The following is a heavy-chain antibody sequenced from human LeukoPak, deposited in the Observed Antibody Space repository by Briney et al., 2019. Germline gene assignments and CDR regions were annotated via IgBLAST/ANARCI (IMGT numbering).Heavy chain of an antibody. Sequence: GGSLRLSCAASGFTFSSYAMNWVRQAPGKGLEWVSLISCSGDSTDYADSVKGRFTISRDNSKNTLYLQINSLRADDTAVYYCAKRAVAGTGRGFDIWGQGTLVTVSS. V-gene: IGHV3-23*01. CDR1: GFTFSSYA. D-gene: IGHD6-19*01. J-gene: IGHJ3*02. CDR2: ISCSGDST. CDR3: AKRAVAGTGRGFDI.